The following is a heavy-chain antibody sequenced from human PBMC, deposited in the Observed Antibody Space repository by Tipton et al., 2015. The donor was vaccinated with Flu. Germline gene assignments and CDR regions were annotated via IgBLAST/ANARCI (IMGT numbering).Heavy chain of an antibody. CDR1: GFTFDEYS. D-gene: IGHD2-15*01. J-gene: IGHJ4*02. CDR3: ARVERGGHKFFDV. Sequence: SLRLSCTISGFTFDEYSMTWVRQVPGKGLEWVSGINWNGGSRGYAKSVKGRFTISRDNANNALHLQMDSLRVDDTGMFYCARVERGGHKFFDVWGQGELVTVSS. V-gene: IGHV3-20*04. CDR2: INWNGGSR.